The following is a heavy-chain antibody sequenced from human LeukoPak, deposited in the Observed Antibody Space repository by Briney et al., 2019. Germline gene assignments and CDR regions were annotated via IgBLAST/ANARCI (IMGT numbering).Heavy chain of an antibody. V-gene: IGHV1-2*02. J-gene: IGHJ6*02. Sequence: ASVKVSCKASGYTFTGYYMHWVRQAPGQGLEWMGWISPNSGGTNYAQKFQGRVTMTRDTSISTAYMELSRLRSDDTAVYYCARAQSFFGVVITDYYYYGMDVWGQGTTVTVSS. CDR1: GYTFTGYY. D-gene: IGHD3-3*01. CDR2: ISPNSGGT. CDR3: ARAQSFFGVVITDYYYYGMDV.